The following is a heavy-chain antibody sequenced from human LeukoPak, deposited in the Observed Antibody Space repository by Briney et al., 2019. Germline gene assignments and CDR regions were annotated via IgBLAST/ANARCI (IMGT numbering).Heavy chain of an antibody. J-gene: IGHJ4*02. Sequence: GGSLRLSCAASGFTFSSYWMSWVRQAPGKGLEWVANIKQDGSEKYYVDSVKGRFTISRDNAKNSLYLQINSLRAEDTAVYYCARVHCSGDSCLFDYWGQGTLVTVSS. CDR2: IKQDGSEK. V-gene: IGHV3-7*01. D-gene: IGHD2-15*01. CDR3: ARVHCSGDSCLFDY. CDR1: GFTFSSYW.